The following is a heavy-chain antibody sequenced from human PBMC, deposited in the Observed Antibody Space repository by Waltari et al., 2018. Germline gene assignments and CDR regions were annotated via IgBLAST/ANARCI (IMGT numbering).Heavy chain of an antibody. D-gene: IGHD6-19*01. J-gene: IGHJ3*02. Sequence: QVQLVQSGAEVKKPGASVKVSCKASGYTFTGYYMTWVRQAPGQGLEWMGWINPNSGGTNYAQKFQGRVTMTRDTSISTAYMELSRLRSDDTAVYYCARPYSSGWPTDAFDIWGQGTMVTVSS. V-gene: IGHV1-2*02. CDR1: GYTFTGYY. CDR2: INPNSGGT. CDR3: ARPYSSGWPTDAFDI.